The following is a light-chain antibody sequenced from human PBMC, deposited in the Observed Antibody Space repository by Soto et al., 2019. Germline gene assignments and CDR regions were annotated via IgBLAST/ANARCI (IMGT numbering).Light chain of an antibody. J-gene: IGKJ4*01. CDR1: QDIRDD. V-gene: IGKV1-6*01. CDR2: GVS. CDR3: LQDYNYPIT. Sequence: ALQVAQAPSSPSASVGGRVTVISGESQDIRDDLGWYQQKPGKAPRLVIYGVSDLQSGVPSRFSGSGFGTDFSLTISSLQTEDSATYYCLQDYNYPITFGGWTKVDIK.